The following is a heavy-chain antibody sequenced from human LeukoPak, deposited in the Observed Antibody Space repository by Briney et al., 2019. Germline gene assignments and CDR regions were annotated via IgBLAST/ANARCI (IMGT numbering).Heavy chain of an antibody. Sequence: PSETLSLTCAVSGGSISSAGYYWTWIRQHPGKGLEWIGYVYYSGSTNYNPSLKSRVTISVDTSKNQFSLKLSSVTAADTAVYYCARDYDLYYFDYWGQGTLVTVSS. J-gene: IGHJ4*02. V-gene: IGHV4-61*08. D-gene: IGHD3-3*01. CDR2: VYYSGST. CDR3: ARDYDLYYFDY. CDR1: GGSISSAGYY.